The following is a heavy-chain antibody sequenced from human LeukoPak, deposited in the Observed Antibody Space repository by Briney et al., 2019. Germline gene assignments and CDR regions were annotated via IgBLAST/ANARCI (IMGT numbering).Heavy chain of an antibody. CDR3: ARLQHSGSDGFDL. V-gene: IGHV4-59*08. J-gene: IGHJ2*01. CDR1: GGSISSYY. CDR2: IYYSGST. Sequence: PSETLSLTCTVSGGSISSYYWSWIRQPPGKGLEWIGYIYYSGSTNYNPSLKSRVTISVDTSKNQFSLKLSSVTAADTAVYYCARLQHSGSDGFDLWGRGTLVTVSS. D-gene: IGHD1-26*01.